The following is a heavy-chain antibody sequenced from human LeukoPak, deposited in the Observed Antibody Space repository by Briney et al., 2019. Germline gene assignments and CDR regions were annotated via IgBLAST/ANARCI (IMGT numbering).Heavy chain of an antibody. V-gene: IGHV4-34*01. CDR3: ARGSTRSSSWTNWCDP. CDR1: GGSFSGYY. J-gene: IGHJ5*02. CDR2: INHSGST. D-gene: IGHD6-13*01. Sequence: SQTLSLTCAVYGGSFSGYYWSWIRQPPGKGLEWIGEINHSGSTNYNPSLESRVTISVDTSKNQFSLMLSSVTAADTAVYYFARGSTRSSSWTNWCDPWGQGTLVTVSS.